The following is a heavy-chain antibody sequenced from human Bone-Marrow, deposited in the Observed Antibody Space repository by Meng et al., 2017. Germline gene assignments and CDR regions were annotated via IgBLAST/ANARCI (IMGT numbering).Heavy chain of an antibody. CDR2: INHSGST. CDR3: ARGLYNHIAAAGTFDY. V-gene: IGHV4-34*01. Sequence: SETLSLTCVVSGGSFSDYYWSWIRQPPGKGLEWIGEINHSGSTNYNPSLESRATISVDTSQNNLSLKLSSVTAADSAVYYCARGLYNHIAAAGTFDYWGQGTLVTVSS. J-gene: IGHJ4*02. D-gene: IGHD6-13*01. CDR1: GGSFSDYY.